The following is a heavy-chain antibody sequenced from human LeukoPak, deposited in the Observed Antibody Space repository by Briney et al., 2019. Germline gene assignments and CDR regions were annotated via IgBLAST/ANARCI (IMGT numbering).Heavy chain of an antibody. D-gene: IGHD3-10*01. CDR2: ITGSSDYI. CDR3: AKFKGHYGDSEYYFDY. CDR1: GFTFSRYS. Sequence: GGSLRLSCAASGFTFSRYSVNWVRQAPGKGLEWVSCITGSSDYIFYADSVRGRFTISRDNAKNSLYLQMNSLRAEDTAVYYCAKFKGHYGDSEYYFDYWGQGTLVTASS. J-gene: IGHJ4*02. V-gene: IGHV3-21*01.